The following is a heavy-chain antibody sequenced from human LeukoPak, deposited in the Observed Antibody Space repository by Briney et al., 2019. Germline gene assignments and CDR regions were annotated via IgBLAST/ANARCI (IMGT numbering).Heavy chain of an antibody. CDR3: ARDPSNDCGGKSGSWYFDL. CDR2: IYYSGST. D-gene: IGHD4-23*01. Sequence: SETLSLTCTVSGGSISSGDYYWSWIRQPPGKGLEWIGYIYYSGSTYYNPSLKSRVTISVDTSKNQFSLKLSSVTAADTAVYYCARDPSNDCGGKSGSWYFDLWGRGTLVTVSS. J-gene: IGHJ2*01. V-gene: IGHV4-30-4*01. CDR1: GGSISSGDYY.